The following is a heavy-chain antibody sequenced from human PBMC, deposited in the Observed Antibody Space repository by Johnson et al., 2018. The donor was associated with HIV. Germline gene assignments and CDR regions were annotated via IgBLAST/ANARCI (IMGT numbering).Heavy chain of an antibody. J-gene: IGHJ3*02. V-gene: IGHV3-33*06. CDR2: IWYDGSNK. CDR3: AKAIRQLWLSDAFDI. D-gene: IGHD5-18*01. Sequence: QVQLVESGGGVVQPGRSLRLSCAASGFTFSSYGMHWVRQAPGKGLEWVAVIWYDGSNKYYADSVKGRFTISRDNSKNTLYLQMNSLRAEDTAVYYCAKAIRQLWLSDAFDIWGQGTMVTVSS. CDR1: GFTFSSYG.